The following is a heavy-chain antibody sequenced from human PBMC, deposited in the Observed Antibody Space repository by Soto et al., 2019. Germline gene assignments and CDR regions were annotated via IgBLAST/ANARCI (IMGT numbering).Heavy chain of an antibody. Sequence: SATLSLTCTVSGGSVTNSIYYWGWIRQSPGKGLEWIGSVYYRGRSYSKSSVKSRVTISVDTSKNRFSLSLNSVTASDTAVYFCVSQRTTVPTQAYFDYWGPGALVTVSS. CDR2: VYYRGRS. J-gene: IGHJ4*02. CDR3: VSQRTTVPTQAYFDY. D-gene: IGHD4-17*01. CDR1: GGSVTNSIYY. V-gene: IGHV4-39*01.